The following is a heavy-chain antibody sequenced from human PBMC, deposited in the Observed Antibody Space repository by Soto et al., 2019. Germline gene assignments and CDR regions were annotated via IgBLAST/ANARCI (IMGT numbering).Heavy chain of an antibody. CDR1: GFTFDDYA. Sequence: GGSLRLSCAASGFTFDDYAMHWVRQAPGKGLEWVSGISWNSGSIGYADSVKGRFTISRDNAKNSLYLQMNSLRAEDTALYYCAKDMGLDYPPAFDIWGQGTMVTVSS. CDR2: ISWNSGSI. D-gene: IGHD4-17*01. CDR3: AKDMGLDYPPAFDI. V-gene: IGHV3-9*01. J-gene: IGHJ3*02.